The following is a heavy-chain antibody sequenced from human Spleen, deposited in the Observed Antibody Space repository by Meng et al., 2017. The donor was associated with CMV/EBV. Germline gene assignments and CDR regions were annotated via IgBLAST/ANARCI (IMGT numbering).Heavy chain of an antibody. Sequence: ASVKVSCKASGYTFTSYYMHWVRQAPGQGLEWMGIINPSGGSTSYAQKFQGRVTMTWDTSTSTVYMELSSLRSDDTAVYYCARRGPSYCGVDCLAWFDPWGQGTLVTVSS. CDR1: GYTFTSYY. D-gene: IGHD2-21*01. V-gene: IGHV1-46*01. J-gene: IGHJ5*02. CDR2: INPSGGST. CDR3: ARRGPSYCGVDCLAWFDP.